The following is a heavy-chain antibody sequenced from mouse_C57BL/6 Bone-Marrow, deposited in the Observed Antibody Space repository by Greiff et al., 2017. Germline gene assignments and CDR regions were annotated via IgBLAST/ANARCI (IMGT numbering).Heavy chain of an antibody. CDR3: TTRGDGSRSFAY. V-gene: IGHV14-4*01. D-gene: IGHD1-1*01. Sequence: VQLQQSGAELVRPGASVKLSCTASGFNIKDDYMHWVKQRPEQGLEWIGWIDPENGDTEYASKFQGKATITADTSSNTAYLQLSSLTSEETAVYYCTTRGDGSRSFAYWGQGTLVTVSA. CDR2: IDPENGDT. CDR1: GFNIKDDY. J-gene: IGHJ3*01.